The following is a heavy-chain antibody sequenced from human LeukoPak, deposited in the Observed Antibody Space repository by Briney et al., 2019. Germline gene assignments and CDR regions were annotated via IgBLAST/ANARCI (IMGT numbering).Heavy chain of an antibody. CDR1: GGSISSSSYY. V-gene: IGHV4-39*01. J-gene: IGHJ3*02. CDR3: AEIMTTPLALDI. D-gene: IGHD4-11*01. Sequence: SETLSLTCTVSGGSISSSSYYWGWIRQPPGKGLEWIGSIYYSGSTYYNPSLKSRVTISVDTSKNQFSLKLSSVTAADTAVYYCAEIMTTPLALDIWGQGTMVTVSS. CDR2: IYYSGST.